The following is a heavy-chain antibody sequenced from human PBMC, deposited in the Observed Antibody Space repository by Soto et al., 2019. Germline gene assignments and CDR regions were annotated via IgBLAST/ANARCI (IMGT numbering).Heavy chain of an antibody. CDR2: IYYSGST. CDR3: ARVRGKHDFWSGYYVDY. CDR1: GGSISSYY. Sequence: QVQLQESGPGLVKPSETLSLTCTVSGGSISSYYWSWIRQPPGKGLEWIGYIYYSGSTNYNPSLKSRFTRSVDTSKNQFSLKLSSVTAADTAVYYCARVRGKHDFWSGYYVDYWGQGTLVTVSS. V-gene: IGHV4-59*01. D-gene: IGHD3-3*01. J-gene: IGHJ4*02.